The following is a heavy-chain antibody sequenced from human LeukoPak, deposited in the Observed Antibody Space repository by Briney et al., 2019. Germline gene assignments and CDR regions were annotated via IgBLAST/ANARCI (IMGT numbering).Heavy chain of an antibody. V-gene: IGHV3-23*01. D-gene: IGHD3-9*01. J-gene: IGHJ4*02. CDR3: AKWGDYDILTGYYVSDF. CDR2: ITGSGDTT. CDR1: GFIFRNYA. Sequence: GGSLGLSCAASGFIFRNYAMSWVRQAPGKGLEWVSAITGSGDTTYYADSVKGRFTISRDNSKNTLYVEMNTLRAEDTAVYYCAKWGDYDILTGYYVSDFWGQGTLVTVSS.